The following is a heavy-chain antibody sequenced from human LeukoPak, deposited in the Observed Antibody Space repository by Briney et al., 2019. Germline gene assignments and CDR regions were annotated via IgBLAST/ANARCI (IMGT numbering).Heavy chain of an antibody. J-gene: IGHJ4*02. CDR3: ATSHKRMAGRFDY. CDR1: GYTLTELS. Sequence: ASVKVSCKVSGYTLTELSMHWVRQAPGKGLEWMGGFDPEDGEKIYAQKSQGRVTMTEDTSTDTAYMELNSLRSEDTAVYYCATSHKRMAGRFDYWGQASMATVSS. V-gene: IGHV1-24*01. D-gene: IGHD6-19*01. CDR2: FDPEDGEK.